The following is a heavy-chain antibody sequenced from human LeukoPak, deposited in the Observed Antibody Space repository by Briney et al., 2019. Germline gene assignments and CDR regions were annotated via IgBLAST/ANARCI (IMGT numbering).Heavy chain of an antibody. CDR1: GGTFSSYA. D-gene: IGHD3-22*01. CDR2: IIPIFGTA. J-gene: IGHJ4*02. V-gene: IGHV1-69*13. Sequence: ASVKVSCKASGGTFSSYASSWVRQAPGQGLEWMGGIIPIFGTANYAQKFQGRVTITADESTSTAYMELSSLRSEDTAVYYCASHYYDSSGYYLFDYWGQGTLVTVSS. CDR3: ASHYYDSSGYYLFDY.